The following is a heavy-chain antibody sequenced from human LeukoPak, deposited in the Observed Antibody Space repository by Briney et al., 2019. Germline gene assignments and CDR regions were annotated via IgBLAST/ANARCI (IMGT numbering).Heavy chain of an antibody. D-gene: IGHD2-15*01. Sequence: PGGSLRLSCAASGFTFSSYWMSWVRQAPGKGLEWVANIKQDGSEKYYVDSVKGRFTISRDNAKNSLYLQMNSLRAEDTAVYYCARDRYSITVAVYYFDYRGQGTLVTVSS. CDR1: GFTFSSYW. CDR2: IKQDGSEK. J-gene: IGHJ4*02. V-gene: IGHV3-7*01. CDR3: ARDRYSITVAVYYFDY.